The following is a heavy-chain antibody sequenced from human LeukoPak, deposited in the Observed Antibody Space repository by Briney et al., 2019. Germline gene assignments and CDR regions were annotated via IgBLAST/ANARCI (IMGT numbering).Heavy chain of an antibody. CDR2: LRRDGSHP. CDR3: VKEHTTGWPNFDH. V-gene: IGHV3-43*01. J-gene: IGHJ4*02. Sequence: QTGGSLRLSCAASGFTFGVFSMHWVRQAPGKGLEWVSLLRRDGSHPSYAVSVNGRFTISRDNSRNSLYLQMNSLRFEDTAVYYCVKEHTTGWPNFDHWGQGTLVTVSS. CDR1: GFTFGVFS. D-gene: IGHD2/OR15-2a*01.